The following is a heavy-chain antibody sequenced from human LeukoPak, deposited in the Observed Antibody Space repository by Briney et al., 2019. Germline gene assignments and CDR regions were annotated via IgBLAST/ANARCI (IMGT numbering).Heavy chain of an antibody. J-gene: IGHJ4*02. CDR3: ARVLGGSGSYSYFDY. CDR1: GFTFSSYS. Sequence: GSLRLSCAASGFTFSSYSMNWVRQAPGKGLEWVSSISSSSSYIYYADSVKGRFTISRDNAKNSLYLQMNSLRAEDTAVYYCARVLGGSGSYSYFDYWGQGTLVTVSS. V-gene: IGHV3-21*01. D-gene: IGHD3-10*01. CDR2: ISSSSSYI.